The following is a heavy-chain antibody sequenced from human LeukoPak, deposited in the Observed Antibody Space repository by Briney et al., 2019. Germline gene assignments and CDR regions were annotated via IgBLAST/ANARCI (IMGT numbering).Heavy chain of an antibody. V-gene: IGHV3-74*01. CDR1: GFTFSSYW. Sequence: GGSLRLSCAASGFTFSSYWMHWVRQAQGKGLVWVSRINSDGSSTSYADSVKGRFTISRDDAKNTLYLQMNSLRAEDTAVYYCAKGGIMQSSSPGLQYFDLWGRGTLVSVSS. D-gene: IGHD6-6*01. CDR3: AKGGIMQSSSPGLQYFDL. CDR2: INSDGSST. J-gene: IGHJ2*01.